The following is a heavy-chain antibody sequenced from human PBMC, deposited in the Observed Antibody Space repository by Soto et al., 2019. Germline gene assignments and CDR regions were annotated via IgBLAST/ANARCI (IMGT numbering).Heavy chain of an antibody. V-gene: IGHV4-39*06. CDR1: GGSISTSSHY. Sequence: SETLSLTCAVSGGSISTSSHYWGWIRQPPGKGLEWIGTIYYTGTTLYNPSLKSRLTISVDRSKNQFTLKLTSVTAADTAVYYCATSYGNAWYTYWGQGTQVTVSS. D-gene: IGHD6-13*01. J-gene: IGHJ4*02. CDR3: ATSYGNAWYTY. CDR2: IYYTGTT.